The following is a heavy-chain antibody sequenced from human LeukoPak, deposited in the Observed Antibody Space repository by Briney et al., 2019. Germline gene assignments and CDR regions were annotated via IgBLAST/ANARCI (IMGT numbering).Heavy chain of an antibody. V-gene: IGHV1-2*02. CDR3: ARDRNSGSSLDI. CDR1: GYTFTGYY. CDR2: IYSYSGDT. Sequence: ASVKVSCKASGYTFTGYYIHWVRQAPGQGLEWMGWIYSYSGDTNYAQNFQGRVTMTRDTSISTAYMELSSLKSDDTAVYYCARDRNSGSSLDIWGQGTMLT. D-gene: IGHD6-6*01. J-gene: IGHJ3*02.